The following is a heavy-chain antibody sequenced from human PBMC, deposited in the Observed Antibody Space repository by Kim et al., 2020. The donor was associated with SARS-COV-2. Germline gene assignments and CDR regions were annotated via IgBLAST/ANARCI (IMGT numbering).Heavy chain of an antibody. Sequence: EEYYVDSGKGRFTTSGDNAKNSLYLQMNSLRAEDTGVYYCARGYYGMNVWGQGTTVTVSS. CDR2: EE. J-gene: IGHJ6*02. CDR3: ARGYYGMNV. V-gene: IGHV3-7*01.